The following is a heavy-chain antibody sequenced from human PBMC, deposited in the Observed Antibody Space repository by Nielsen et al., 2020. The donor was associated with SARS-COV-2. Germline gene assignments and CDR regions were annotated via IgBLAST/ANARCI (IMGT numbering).Heavy chain of an antibody. V-gene: IGHV3-48*03. D-gene: IGHD5-24*01. CDR2: ISSSGSTI. CDR3: ARDGYNYGGSDYYYGMDV. Sequence: VRQMPGKGLEWVSYISSSGSTIYYADSVKGRFTISRDNAKNSLYLQTNSLRAEDTAVYYCARDGYNYGGSDYYYGMDVWGQGTTVTVSS. J-gene: IGHJ6*02.